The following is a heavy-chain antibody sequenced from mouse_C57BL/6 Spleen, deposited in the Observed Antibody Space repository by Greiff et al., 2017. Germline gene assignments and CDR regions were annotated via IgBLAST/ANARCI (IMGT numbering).Heavy chain of an antibody. CDR2: IRNKANNHAT. V-gene: IGHV6-6*01. Sequence: EVKLQESGGGLVQPGGSMKLSCAASGFTFSDAWMDWVRQSPEKGLEWVAEIRNKANNHATYYAESVKGRFTISRDDSKSSVYLQMNSLRAEDTGIYYCTGPITTVVARGWYFDVWGTGTTVTVSS. CDR3: TGPITTVVARGWYFDV. D-gene: IGHD1-1*01. CDR1: GFTFSDAW. J-gene: IGHJ1*03.